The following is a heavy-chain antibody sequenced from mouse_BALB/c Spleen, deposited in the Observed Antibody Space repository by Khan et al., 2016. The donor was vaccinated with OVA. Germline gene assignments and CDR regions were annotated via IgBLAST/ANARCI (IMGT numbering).Heavy chain of an antibody. V-gene: IGHV9-3-1*01. J-gene: IGHJ4*01. CDR1: GYTFTNYG. CDR2: ISTYTGEP. CDR3: TRPPHFSYVLVY. Sequence: QIQLVQSGPELKKPGETVKISCKASGYTFTNYGMNWVKQAPGKALKWMGWISTYTGEPTYADDFKGRFAFSLETSASTAYLQINNPKNEDTATYFWTRPPHFSYVLVYWGQGTSVTVSS.